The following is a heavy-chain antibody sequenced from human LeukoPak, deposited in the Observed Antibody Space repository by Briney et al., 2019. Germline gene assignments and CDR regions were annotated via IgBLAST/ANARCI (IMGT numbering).Heavy chain of an antibody. CDR1: GVSISPYY. D-gene: IGHD2-2*03. V-gene: IGHV4-4*09. CDR3: ARLSAAVHLGSLDL. J-gene: IGHJ3*01. Sequence: SETLSLTCAVTGVSISPYYWAWIRQTPGKGLEWIGYIHTSGSNNQYPSLKSRVTISVDKSKNHFSLRLTSVTAADTAVYYSARLSAAVHLGSLDLWGQGTMVTVYS. CDR2: IHTSGSN.